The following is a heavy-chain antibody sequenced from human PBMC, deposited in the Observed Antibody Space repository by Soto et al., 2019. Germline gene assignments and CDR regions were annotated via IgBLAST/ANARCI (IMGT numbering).Heavy chain of an antibody. V-gene: IGHV3-7*03. CDR1: GFTFSSYW. CDR3: ARDRTYYYGSGSYPWFDP. J-gene: IGHJ5*02. Sequence: PGGSLRLSCAASGFTFSSYWMSWVRQAPGKGLEWVANIKQDGSEKYYVDSVKGRFTISRDNAKNSLYLQMNSLRAEDTAVHYCARDRTYYYGSGSYPWFDPWGQGTLVTVSS. D-gene: IGHD3-10*01. CDR2: IKQDGSEK.